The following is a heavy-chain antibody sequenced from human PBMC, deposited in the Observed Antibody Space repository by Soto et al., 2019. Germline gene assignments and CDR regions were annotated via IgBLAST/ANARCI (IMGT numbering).Heavy chain of an antibody. CDR2: IKSKTDGGTT. Sequence: EVQLVESGGGLVKPGGSLRLSCAASGFTFSNAWMNWVRQAPGKGLEWVGRIKSKTDGGTTDYAAPAKGRFTISRDDSKNTLYLQMNSLKTEDTAVYYCTTGHYDYVWGSYRYPPFDYWGQGTLVTVSS. V-gene: IGHV3-15*07. CDR3: TTGHYDYVWGSYRYPPFDY. J-gene: IGHJ4*02. CDR1: GFTFSNAW. D-gene: IGHD3-16*02.